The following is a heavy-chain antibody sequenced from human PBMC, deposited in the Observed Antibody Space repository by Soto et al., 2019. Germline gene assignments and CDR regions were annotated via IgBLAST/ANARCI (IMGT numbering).Heavy chain of an antibody. J-gene: IGHJ3*02. Sequence: VESLKISCSGSGYSFTSYWIGWVRQMPGKGLEWMGIIYPGDSDTRYSPSFQGQVTISADKSISTAYLQWSSLKASDTAMYYCARRYSGSYTAFDIWGQGTMVTVSS. CDR2: IYPGDSDT. V-gene: IGHV5-51*01. CDR3: ARRYSGSYTAFDI. CDR1: GYSFTSYW. D-gene: IGHD1-26*01.